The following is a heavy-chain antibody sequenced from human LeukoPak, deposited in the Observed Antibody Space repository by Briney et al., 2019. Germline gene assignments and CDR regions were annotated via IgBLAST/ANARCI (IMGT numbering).Heavy chain of an antibody. Sequence: GESLKISCKGSGYSFPSYWIGWVRQMPGKGLEWMGIIYPGDSDTRYSPSFQGQVTISADKSISTAYLQWSSLKASDTAMYYCARHEIVVVPAATHYYYYYYMDVWGKGTTVTVSS. CDR3: ARHEIVVVPAATHYYYYYYMDV. CDR1: GYSFPSYW. CDR2: IYPGDSDT. V-gene: IGHV5-51*01. D-gene: IGHD2-2*01. J-gene: IGHJ6*03.